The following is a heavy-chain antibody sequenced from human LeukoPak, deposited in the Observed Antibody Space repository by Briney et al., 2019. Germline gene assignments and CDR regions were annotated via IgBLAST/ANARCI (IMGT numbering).Heavy chain of an antibody. D-gene: IGHD3-10*01. V-gene: IGHV3-30*02. CDR3: ASIRGGGFFYYYMDV. J-gene: IGHJ6*03. CDR2: IRSDGTNK. CDR1: GFTFSNYG. Sequence: PGGSLRLSCAVSGFTFSNYGMHWVRQAPGKGLEWVAFIRSDGTNKYYADPVKGRFTISRDNSQNTLYLQMHSLRVEDSAVYYCASIRGGGFFYYYMDVWGTGTTVTVSS.